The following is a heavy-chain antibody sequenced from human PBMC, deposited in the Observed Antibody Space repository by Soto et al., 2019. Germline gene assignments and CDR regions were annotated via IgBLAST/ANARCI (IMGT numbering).Heavy chain of an antibody. D-gene: IGHD3-10*01. Sequence: PSETLSLTCTVSGGSISSGGYYWSWIRQHPGKGLEWIGYIYYSGSTYYNPSLNSRVTISVDTSKNQFSLKVSSVTAADTAVYYCAAMVRGVIITRKFDYWGQGTLVTVSS. V-gene: IGHV4-31*03. CDR2: IYYSGST. CDR3: AAMVRGVIITRKFDY. J-gene: IGHJ4*02. CDR1: GGSISSGGYY.